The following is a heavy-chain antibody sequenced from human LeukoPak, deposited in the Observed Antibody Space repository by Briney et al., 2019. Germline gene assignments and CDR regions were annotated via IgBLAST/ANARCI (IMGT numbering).Heavy chain of an antibody. CDR3: AMDSSWLPLKFDY. J-gene: IGHJ4*02. D-gene: IGHD5-24*01. Sequence: GGGLRLSCAASGFTFSDYYMSWSRQAPGEGLGWVSYIRSVGSTIYYADYVKGRFTISRDNSKNTLYLQMNSLRAEDTAVYYCAMDSSWLPLKFDYWGQGPLVPVST. CDR1: GFTFSDYY. CDR2: IRSVGSTI. V-gene: IGHV3-11*04.